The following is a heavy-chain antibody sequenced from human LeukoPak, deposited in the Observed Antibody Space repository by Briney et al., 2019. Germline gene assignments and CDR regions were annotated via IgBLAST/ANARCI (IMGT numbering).Heavy chain of an antibody. V-gene: IGHV1-69*06. CDR3: ARAVSNNWFDP. J-gene: IGHJ5*02. D-gene: IGHD2/OR15-2a*01. CDR1: GGTFRSYA. CDR2: IIPIFGRA. Sequence: ATVQVPLKASGGTFRSYAMRWVRRPPGQALEWMGGIIPIFGRANYAQKFQGRGTITADKSTSTAYMELSSLRSEDAAVYYCARAVSNNWFDPWGQGTLVTVSS.